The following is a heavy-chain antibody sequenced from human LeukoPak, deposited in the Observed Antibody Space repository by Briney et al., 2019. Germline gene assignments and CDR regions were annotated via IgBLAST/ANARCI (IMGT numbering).Heavy chain of an antibody. CDR2: IIPIFGTA. J-gene: IGHJ4*02. CDR3: ARSIVVVPAAIHXLDY. CDR1: GGTFSSYA. D-gene: IGHD2-2*01. Sequence: SVKVSCKASGGTFSSYAISWVRQAPGQGREWMGGIIPIFGTAKYAQKLQGRVTITADESTSTAYIELSSLRSEDTGVYYCARSIVVVPAAIHXLDYWGQGTLVTVSS. V-gene: IGHV1-69*13.